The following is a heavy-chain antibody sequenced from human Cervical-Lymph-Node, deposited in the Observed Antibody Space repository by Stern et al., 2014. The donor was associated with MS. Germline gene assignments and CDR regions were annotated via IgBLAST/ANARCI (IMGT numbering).Heavy chain of an antibody. Sequence: VQLVESGAEVKKPGASVKVSCKASGYTFTSYGISWVRQAPGQGLEWMGWISAYNGNTNYAQKLQGRVTMTTDTSTSTAYMELRSLRSDDTAVYYCARDSLLDGYSYDPDYWGQGTLVTVSS. J-gene: IGHJ4*02. V-gene: IGHV1-18*01. CDR2: ISAYNGNT. D-gene: IGHD5-18*01. CDR1: GYTFTSYG. CDR3: ARDSLLDGYSYDPDY.